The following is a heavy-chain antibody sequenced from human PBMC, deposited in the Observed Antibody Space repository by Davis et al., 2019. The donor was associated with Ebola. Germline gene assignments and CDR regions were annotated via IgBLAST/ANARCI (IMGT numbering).Heavy chain of an antibody. Sequence: MPSETLSLTCAVSGGSISSSNWWSWVRQPPGKGLEWIGEIYHSGSTNYNPSLKSRVTISVDTSKNQFSLKLSSVTAADTAVYYCARGAVSLGYYYYYGMDVWGQGTTVTVSS. CDR1: GGSISSSNW. V-gene: IGHV4-4*02. J-gene: IGHJ6*02. CDR3: ARGAVSLGYYYYYGMDV. CDR2: IYHSGST. D-gene: IGHD2-8*01.